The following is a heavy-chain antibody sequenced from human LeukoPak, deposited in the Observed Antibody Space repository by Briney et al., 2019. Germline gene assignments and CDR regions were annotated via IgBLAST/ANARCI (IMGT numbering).Heavy chain of an antibody. CDR2: ISSSSSYI. D-gene: IGHD4-17*01. J-gene: IGHJ4*02. V-gene: IGHV3-21*01. Sequence: GGSLRLSCAASGFTFSSYSMNWVRQAPGKGLEWVSSISSSSSYIYYADSVKGRFTISRDNAKNSLYLQMNSLRAEDTAVYYCARDSGGYGDYDYWGQGTLVTVSS. CDR1: GFTFSSYS. CDR3: ARDSGGYGDYDY.